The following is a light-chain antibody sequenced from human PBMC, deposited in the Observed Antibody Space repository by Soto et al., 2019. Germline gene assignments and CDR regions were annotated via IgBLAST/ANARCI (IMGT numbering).Light chain of an antibody. CDR2: GAS. CDR1: QRSSSN. V-gene: IGKV3-15*01. J-gene: IGKJ1*01. CDR3: QHYNNWPPCT. Sequence: EVVMTQSPATLSVSPGERATLSCRASQRSSSNLAWYQQIRGQAPRLLIYGASTRAHGIPARFSGSGSETEFTLTISSLQSEDFAVYYCQHYNNWPPCTFGQGTKVEIK.